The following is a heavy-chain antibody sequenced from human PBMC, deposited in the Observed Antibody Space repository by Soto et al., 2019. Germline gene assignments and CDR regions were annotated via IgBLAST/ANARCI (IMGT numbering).Heavy chain of an antibody. D-gene: IGHD3-16*01. Sequence: PSQTLSLTCAISGDSFSTSSVAWNWIRQSPSRGLEWLGRTYYRSKWHNDYALSVKSRININPDTSKNQFSLHLKSATPEDTAIYYCARIVGGAPDHWGLGTLVTVSS. V-gene: IGHV6-1*01. J-gene: IGHJ5*02. CDR2: TYYRSKWHN. CDR1: GDSFSTSSVA. CDR3: ARIVGGAPDH.